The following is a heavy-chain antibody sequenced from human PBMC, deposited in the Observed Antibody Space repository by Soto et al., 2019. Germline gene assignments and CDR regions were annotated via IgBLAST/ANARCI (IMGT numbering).Heavy chain of an antibody. Sequence: LSLTCTVSGGSIISGDYYWSWIRQPPGKGLEWIGYIYYSGSTYYNPSLKSRVTISVDTSKNQFSLKLSSVTAADTAVYYCARGSPRVSTYYYDSSGYDYWGQGTLVTVSS. J-gene: IGHJ4*02. CDR1: GGSIISGDYY. CDR3: ARGSPRVSTYYYDSSGYDY. D-gene: IGHD3-22*01. V-gene: IGHV4-30-4*01. CDR2: IYYSGST.